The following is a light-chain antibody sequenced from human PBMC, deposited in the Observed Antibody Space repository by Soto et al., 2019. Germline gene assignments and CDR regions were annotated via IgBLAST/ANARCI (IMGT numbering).Light chain of an antibody. CDR1: QGISNH. CDR3: QKYDTAPWT. CDR2: SAS. V-gene: IGKV1-27*01. Sequence: DIQMTQSPSSLSASVGDRVTITCRASQGISNHLAWYQQKPGKVPKLLIYSASTLQSGVPSRFSGRGSGTDFTLTITSLQPEDVATYYCQKYDTAPWTFGPGTKVEIK. J-gene: IGKJ1*01.